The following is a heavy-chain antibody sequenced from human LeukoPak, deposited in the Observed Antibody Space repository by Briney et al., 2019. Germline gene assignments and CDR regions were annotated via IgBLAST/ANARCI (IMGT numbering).Heavy chain of an antibody. V-gene: IGHV3-23*01. Sequence: GGSLRLSCAASGFTFSNYGMSWVRQAPGKGLEWVSAISGSGGSTDYVDSVKGRFTISRDNSKNTLYLQMNSLRAEDTAAYYCAKGGEWLVSSAYYYFYMDVWGKGTTVTISS. CDR2: ISGSGGST. J-gene: IGHJ6*03. CDR1: GFTFSNYG. D-gene: IGHD6-19*01. CDR3: AKGGEWLVSSAYYYFYMDV.